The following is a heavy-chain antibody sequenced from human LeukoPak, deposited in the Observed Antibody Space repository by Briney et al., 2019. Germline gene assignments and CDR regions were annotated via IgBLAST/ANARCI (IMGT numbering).Heavy chain of an antibody. CDR2: INPSGGST. CDR3: ARDRQDCSSTSCYFPENWFDH. J-gene: IGHJ5*02. Sequence: ASVKVSCKASGYTFTSYYMHWVRQAPGQGLEWMGLINPSGGSTSYAQKFQGRVTMTRDTSTSTVYMELSSLRSEDTAVYYCARDRQDCSSTSCYFPENWFDHWGQGTLDTVSS. V-gene: IGHV1-46*01. D-gene: IGHD2-2*01. CDR1: GYTFTSYY.